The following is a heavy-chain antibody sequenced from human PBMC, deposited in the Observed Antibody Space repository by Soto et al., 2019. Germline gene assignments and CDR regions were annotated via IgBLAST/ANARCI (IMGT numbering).Heavy chain of an antibody. CDR1: GYTFTSYD. CDR3: ASGGQLVYYYYYYGMDV. D-gene: IGHD6-6*01. Sequence: QVQLVQSGAEVKKPGASVKVSCKASGYTFTSYDITWVRQATGQGLEWMGWMNPNSGNTGYAQKFQVRVTMTRNTAISPAYMALSSLRSEDTAVYYCASGGQLVYYYYYYGMDVWGQGTTVTVSS. J-gene: IGHJ6*02. CDR2: MNPNSGNT. V-gene: IGHV1-8*01.